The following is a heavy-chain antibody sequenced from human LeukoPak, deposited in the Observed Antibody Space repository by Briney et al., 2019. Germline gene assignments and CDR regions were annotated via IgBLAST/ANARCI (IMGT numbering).Heavy chain of an antibody. J-gene: IGHJ5*02. D-gene: IGHD5-12*01. V-gene: IGHV3-53*05. CDR1: EFSVSHNY. CDR3: ARDSVVATITGWFDP. CDR2: IHSDGTT. Sequence: PGGSLRLSCAASEFSVSHNYMSWVRQAPGKGLEWVSVIHSDGTTHYADSVKGRFTISRDNSKNTLYLQMNSLRAEDTAVYYCARDSVVATITGWFDPWGQGTLVTVSS.